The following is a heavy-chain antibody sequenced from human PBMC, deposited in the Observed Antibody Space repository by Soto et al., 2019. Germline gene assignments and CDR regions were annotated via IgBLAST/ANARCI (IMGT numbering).Heavy chain of an antibody. D-gene: IGHD1-26*01. Sequence: GGSLRLSCAASGFTFSSYAMHWVRQAPGKGLEWVAVISYDGSNKYYADSVKGRFTISRDNSKNTLYLQMNSLRAEDTAVYYCARDRGRGSPRDYWGQGTLVTVSS. CDR1: GFTFSSYA. V-gene: IGHV3-30-3*01. CDR2: ISYDGSNK. CDR3: ARDRGRGSPRDY. J-gene: IGHJ4*02.